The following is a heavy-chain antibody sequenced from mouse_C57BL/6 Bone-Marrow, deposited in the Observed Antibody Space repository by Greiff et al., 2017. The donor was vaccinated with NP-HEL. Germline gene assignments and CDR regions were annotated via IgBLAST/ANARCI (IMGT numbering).Heavy chain of an antibody. CDR3: AREITTSFDY. Sequence: VQLQQPGAELVRPGSSVKLSCKASGYTFTSYWMDWVKQRPGQGLEWIGNIYPSDSETHYNQKFKDKATLTVDKSSSTAYMQLSSLTSEDSAVYYCAREITTSFDYWGQGTTLTVSS. J-gene: IGHJ2*01. CDR1: GYTFTSYW. CDR2: IYPSDSET. V-gene: IGHV1-61*01. D-gene: IGHD1-1*01.